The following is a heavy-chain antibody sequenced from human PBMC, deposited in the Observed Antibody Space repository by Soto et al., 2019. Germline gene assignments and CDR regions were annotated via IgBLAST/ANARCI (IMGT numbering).Heavy chain of an antibody. D-gene: IGHD3-3*01. CDR2: IYSGGST. CDR1: GFTVSSNY. V-gene: IGHV3-66*01. J-gene: IGHJ5*02. CDR3: ASTYYDFWSGYPNWFDP. Sequence: PGGSLRLSCAASGFTVSSNYMSWVRQAPGKGLEWVSVIYSGGSTYYADSVKGRFTISRDNSKNTLYLQMNSLRAEDTAVYYCASTYYDFWSGYPNWFDPWGQGTLVTVSS.